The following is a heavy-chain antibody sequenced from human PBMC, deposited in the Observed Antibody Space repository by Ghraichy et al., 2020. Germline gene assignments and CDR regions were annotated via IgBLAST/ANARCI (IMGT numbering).Heavy chain of an antibody. V-gene: IGHV4-59*01. CDR2: IYYSGTA. CDR1: GGSIYSYY. Sequence: SETLSLTCTVSGGSIYSYYWSWIRQPPGKELEWIGYIYYSGTANYNPSLKSRVTISVDTSRNQFSLKLSSVTAADTAVYYCTRGFSGSYYFWFDPWGQGTLVTVSS. D-gene: IGHD1-26*01. J-gene: IGHJ5*02. CDR3: TRGFSGSYYFWFDP.